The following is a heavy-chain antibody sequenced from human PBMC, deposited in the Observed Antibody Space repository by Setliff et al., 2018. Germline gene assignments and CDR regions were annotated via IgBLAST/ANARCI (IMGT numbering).Heavy chain of an antibody. D-gene: IGHD6-19*01. CDR1: GGSFSGYY. J-gene: IGHJ3*02. CDR3: ARGSSGWYSGAFDI. Sequence: SETLSLTCAVYGGSFSGYYWSWIRQPPGKGLEWIGEINHSGSTNYNPSLKSRVTISVDTSKNQFSLKLSSVTAADTAVYYCARGSSGWYSGAFDIWGQGTMVTVSS. CDR2: INHSGST. V-gene: IGHV4-34*01.